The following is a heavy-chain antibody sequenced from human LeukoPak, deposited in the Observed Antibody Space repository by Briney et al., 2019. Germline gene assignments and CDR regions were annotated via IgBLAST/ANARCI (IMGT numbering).Heavy chain of an antibody. CDR3: ARDLIAMVRDGGFDP. J-gene: IGHJ5*02. Sequence: SQTLSLTCTVSGGSISSGDYYWSWIRQPPGKGLEWIGYIYYSGSTYYNPSLKSRVTISVDTSKNQFSLKLSSVTAADTAVYYCARDLIAMVRDGGFDPWGQGTLVTVSS. CDR1: GGSISSGDYY. D-gene: IGHD3-10*01. CDR2: IYYSGST. V-gene: IGHV4-30-4*01.